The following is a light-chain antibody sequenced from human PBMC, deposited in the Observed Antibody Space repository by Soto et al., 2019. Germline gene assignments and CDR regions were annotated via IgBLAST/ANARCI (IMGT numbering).Light chain of an antibody. CDR1: QSIGNW. Sequence: IRMTQSPSTQSASIGDRGTITCRASQSIGNWLAWYQQKPGRAPKFLMYEASSLESGVPSRFSGSGSGTEFTLTISGLQPDDFATYYCQQYKSYPWTFGQGTKVEIK. CDR3: QQYKSYPWT. V-gene: IGKV1-5*03. J-gene: IGKJ1*01. CDR2: EAS.